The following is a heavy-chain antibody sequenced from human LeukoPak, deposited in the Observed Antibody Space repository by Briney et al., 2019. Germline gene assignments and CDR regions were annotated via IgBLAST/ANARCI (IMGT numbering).Heavy chain of an antibody. J-gene: IGHJ4*02. V-gene: IGHV3-23*01. CDR1: GFTFSSYG. Sequence: GGSLRLSCAASGFTFSSYGMSWVRQAPGKGLEWVSAISGSGGSTYYADSVKGRFTISRDNSKNTLYLQMNSLRAEDTAVYYCAKMVDYGSGSYHDYWGQGTLVTVSS. D-gene: IGHD3-10*01. CDR3: AKMVDYGSGSYHDY. CDR2: ISGSGGST.